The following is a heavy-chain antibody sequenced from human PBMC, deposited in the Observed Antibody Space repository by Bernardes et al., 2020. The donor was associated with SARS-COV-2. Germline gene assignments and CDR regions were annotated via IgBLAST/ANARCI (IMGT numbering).Heavy chain of an antibody. CDR3: ARAAFAGGGWSTFDY. Sequence: GGSLSPSCAPSGFTFSTYVLHWVRQAPGKGLELVAVLWYDGSLNYYVDSVKGRFTFSRDNSKTPLYLQMNSLGDDDTAVYFCARAAFAGGGWSTFDYWGQGALVTGSS. CDR1: GFTFSTYV. D-gene: IGHD6-19*01. J-gene: IGHJ4*02. V-gene: IGHV3-33*01. CDR2: LWYDGSLN.